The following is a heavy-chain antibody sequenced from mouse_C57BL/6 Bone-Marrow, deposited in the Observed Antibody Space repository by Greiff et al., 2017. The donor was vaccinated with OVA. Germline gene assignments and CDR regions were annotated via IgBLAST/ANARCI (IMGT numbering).Heavy chain of an antibody. CDR2: LSSGSSTI. CDR3: ARGTTVVAGGGYYFDY. D-gene: IGHD1-1*01. J-gene: IGHJ2*01. Sequence: DVHLVESGGGLVKPGGSLQLSCAASGFTFSDYGMHWVRQAPEKGLEWVAYLSSGSSTIYSADTVKGRLTSSRDNAKNTLFLQMTSLRSEDTAMYYCARGTTVVAGGGYYFDYWGQGTTLTVSS. CDR1: GFTFSDYG. V-gene: IGHV5-17*01.